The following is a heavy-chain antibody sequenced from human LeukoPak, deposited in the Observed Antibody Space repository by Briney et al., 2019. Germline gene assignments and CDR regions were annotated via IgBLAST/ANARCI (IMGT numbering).Heavy chain of an antibody. Sequence: SETLSLTCAVYGGSFSGYYWSWIRQPPGKGLEWIGEINHSGSTNYNPSLKSRVTISVDTSKNQFSLKLSSVTAADTAVYYCTSGRRYRSSTSYYNVYYYYGMDVWGQGTTVTASS. V-gene: IGHV4-34*01. CDR3: TSGRRYRSSTSYYNVYYYYGMDV. J-gene: IGHJ6*02. D-gene: IGHD2-2*01. CDR2: INHSGST. CDR1: GGSFSGYY.